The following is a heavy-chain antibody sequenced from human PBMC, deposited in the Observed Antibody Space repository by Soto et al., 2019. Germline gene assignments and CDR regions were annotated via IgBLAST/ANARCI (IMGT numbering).Heavy chain of an antibody. CDR2: VYYSGST. V-gene: IGHV4-61*01. J-gene: IGHJ6*02. CDR1: GGSVSSGSYY. CDR3: ARVPVERGTIGFYYYYGIDV. Sequence: QVQLQESGPGLVKPSETLSLTCTVSGGSVSSGSYYWSWIRQPPGKGLEWIVYVYYSGSTNYNPSLKTRVTMSVDTSKNQFSLKLSSVTAADTAVYYCARVPVERGTIGFYYYYGIDVWGQGTTVTVSS.